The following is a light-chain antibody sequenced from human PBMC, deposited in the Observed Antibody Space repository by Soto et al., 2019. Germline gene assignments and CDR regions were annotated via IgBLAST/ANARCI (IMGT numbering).Light chain of an antibody. Sequence: EIVLTQSPATLALSPGDRATRSGGASQRGRNNYLAWYQQNPGLAPRLLIYDASYRANGIPDRFSGSGSGTDFTLTISRLEPEDFVVYYCQQYGSSSWTFGQGTKVDIK. CDR3: QQYGSSSWT. J-gene: IGKJ1*01. V-gene: IGKV3D-20*01. CDR1: QRGRNNY. CDR2: DAS.